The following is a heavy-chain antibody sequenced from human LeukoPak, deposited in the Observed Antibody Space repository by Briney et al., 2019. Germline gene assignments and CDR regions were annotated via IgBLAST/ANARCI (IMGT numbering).Heavy chain of an antibody. CDR3: AKDGAYSSSWTTFDY. CDR2: INNDGSST. CDR1: GFSFSTYW. V-gene: IGHV3-74*01. Sequence: GGSLRLSCAVSGFSFSTYWMHWVRHAPGKGLVWVSRINNDGSSTNYADFVKGRFTISRDNAKNTLSLQMNSLRAEDTAVYYCAKDGAYSSSWTTFDYWGQGTLVTVSS. J-gene: IGHJ4*02. D-gene: IGHD6-13*01.